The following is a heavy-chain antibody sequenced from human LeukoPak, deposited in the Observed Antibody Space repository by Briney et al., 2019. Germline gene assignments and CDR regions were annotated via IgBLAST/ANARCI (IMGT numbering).Heavy chain of an antibody. CDR3: ARAALAVAPSTGY. CDR1: GFTFSSYS. CDR2: ISNSSSYI. D-gene: IGHD6-19*01. V-gene: IGHV3-21*01. J-gene: IGHJ4*02. Sequence: GGSLRLSCAASGFTFSSYSMNWVRQAPGKGLEWVSSISNSSSYIYYADSVKGRFTISRDNAKNSLYLQMNSLRAEDTAVYYCARAALAVAPSTGYWGQGTLVTVSS.